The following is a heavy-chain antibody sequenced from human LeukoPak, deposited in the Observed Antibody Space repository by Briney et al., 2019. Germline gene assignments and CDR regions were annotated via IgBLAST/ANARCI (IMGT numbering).Heavy chain of an antibody. V-gene: IGHV3-48*03. CDR3: AREAYYYDSSGYYYMDV. D-gene: IGHD3-22*01. CDR1: GFTFSSYE. Sequence: GGSLRLSCAASGFTFSSYEMNWVRQAPGKGLEWVSYISSSGSTIYCADSVKGRFTISRDNAKNSLYLQMNSLRAEDTAVYYCAREAYYYDSSGYYYMDVWGKGTTVTISS. J-gene: IGHJ6*03. CDR2: ISSSGSTI.